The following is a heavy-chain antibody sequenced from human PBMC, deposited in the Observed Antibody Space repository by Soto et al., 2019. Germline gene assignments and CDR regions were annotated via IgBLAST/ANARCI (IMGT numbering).Heavy chain of an antibody. V-gene: IGHV3-30*03. D-gene: IGHD3-3*01. Sequence: QVQLVESGGGVVQPGRSLRLSCAASGFTFSSYGMHWVRQAPGKGLEWVAVISYDGSNKYYADSVKGRFTISRDNSKNTLYLQMNSRRAEDTAVYYCATLKTYDFWSGSTIDYWGQGTLVTVSS. CDR2: ISYDGSNK. CDR3: ATLKTYDFWSGSTIDY. J-gene: IGHJ4*02. CDR1: GFTFSSYG.